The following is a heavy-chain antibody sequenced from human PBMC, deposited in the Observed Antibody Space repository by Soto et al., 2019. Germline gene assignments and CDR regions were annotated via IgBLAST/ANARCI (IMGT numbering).Heavy chain of an antibody. CDR1: GGSISSYY. CDR2: IYTSGST. V-gene: IGHV4-4*07. J-gene: IGHJ6*02. CDR3: ARGASGVPPYYYYGMDV. Sequence: PEETLSLTCTVSGGSISSYYWSWIRQPAGKGLEWIGRIYTSGSTNYNPSLKSRVTMSVDTSKNQFSLKLSSVTAADTAVYYCARGASGVPPYYYYGMDVWGQGTTVTVSS. D-gene: IGHD3-10*01.